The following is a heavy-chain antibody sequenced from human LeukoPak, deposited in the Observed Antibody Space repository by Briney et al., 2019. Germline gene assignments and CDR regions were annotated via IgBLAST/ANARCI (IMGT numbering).Heavy chain of an antibody. Sequence: ASVKVSCKASGYTFTSYDINWVRQATGQGLEWMGWMNPNSGNTGYAQKFQGRVTITRNTSISTAYMELSSLRSEDTAVYYCARALRKRMVRGPYYYYYHMDVWGKGTTVTVSS. CDR1: GYTFTSYD. V-gene: IGHV1-8*03. J-gene: IGHJ6*03. D-gene: IGHD3-10*01. CDR2: MNPNSGNT. CDR3: ARALRKRMVRGPYYYYYHMDV.